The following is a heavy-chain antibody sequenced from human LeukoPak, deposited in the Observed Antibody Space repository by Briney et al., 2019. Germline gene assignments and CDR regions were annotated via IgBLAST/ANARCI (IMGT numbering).Heavy chain of an antibody. V-gene: IGHV3-9*01. Sequence: PGGSLRLSCAASGFTFDDYAMHWVRQAPGKGLEWVSGISWNSGSIGYADSVKGRFTISRDNAKNSLYLQMNSLRAEDTALYYCAKAAAAGDPDSWFDPWGQGTLVTVSS. CDR1: GFTFDDYA. J-gene: IGHJ5*02. CDR3: AKAAAAGDPDSWFDP. CDR2: ISWNSGSI. D-gene: IGHD6-13*01.